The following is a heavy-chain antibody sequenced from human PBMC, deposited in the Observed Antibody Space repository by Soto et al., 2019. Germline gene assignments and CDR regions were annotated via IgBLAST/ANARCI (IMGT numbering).Heavy chain of an antibody. V-gene: IGHV5-51*01. CDR2: IYPGDSDT. Sequence: RGESLKISCKGSGYSFTSYWVGWVRQMPGKGLEWMGIIYPGDSDTRYSPSFQGQVTISAAKSISTAYLQWSSLKASDTAMYYCAVRYCSGGSCYSTAFDIWGQGTMVTVSS. CDR3: AVRYCSGGSCYSTAFDI. J-gene: IGHJ3*02. D-gene: IGHD2-15*01. CDR1: GYSFTSYW.